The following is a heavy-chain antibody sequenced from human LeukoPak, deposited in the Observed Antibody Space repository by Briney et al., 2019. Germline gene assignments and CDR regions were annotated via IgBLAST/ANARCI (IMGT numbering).Heavy chain of an antibody. CDR1: GYSFTSYW. CDR3: ARHRAGYSSSWSWFDP. CDR2: IYPGDSGT. Sequence: GESLKISCKGSGYSFTSYWIGWVRQMPGKGLEWMGIIYPGDSGTKYSSSFQGQVTISADKSINTAYLQWSSLKASDTAMYYCARHRAGYSSSWSWFDPWGQGTLVTVSS. J-gene: IGHJ5*02. D-gene: IGHD6-13*01. V-gene: IGHV5-51*01.